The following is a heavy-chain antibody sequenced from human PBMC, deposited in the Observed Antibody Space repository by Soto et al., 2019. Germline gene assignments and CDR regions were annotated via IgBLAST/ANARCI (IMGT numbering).Heavy chain of an antibody. Sequence: PGESLKISCAASGFTFSSYAMSWVRQAPGKGLEWVSAISGSGGSTYYADSVKGRFTISRDNSKNTLYLQMNSLRAEDTAVYYCAKDQENPGIAVAGFSPSFDYWGQGTLVTVSS. CDR3: AKDQENPGIAVAGFSPSFDY. D-gene: IGHD6-19*01. CDR2: ISGSGGST. CDR1: GFTFSSYA. V-gene: IGHV3-23*01. J-gene: IGHJ4*02.